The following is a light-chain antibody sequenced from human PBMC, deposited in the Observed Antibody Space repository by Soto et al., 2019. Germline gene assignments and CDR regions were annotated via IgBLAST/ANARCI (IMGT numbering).Light chain of an antibody. V-gene: IGKV3-20*01. CDR2: GAS. Sequence: EIVLTQSPGALSLSPGERATRSCRASQSVSSSYLAWYQQKPGQAPRLLIYGASSRATGIPDRFSGSGSGTDFTLSITRLEPEDFAVYYCQQYETSLGLTFGQGTMGDIK. CDR3: QQYETSLGLT. J-gene: IGKJ1*01. CDR1: QSVSSSY.